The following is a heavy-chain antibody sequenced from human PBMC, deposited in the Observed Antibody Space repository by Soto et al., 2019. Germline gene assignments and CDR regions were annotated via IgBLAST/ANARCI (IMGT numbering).Heavy chain of an antibody. V-gene: IGHV1-69*12. CDR2: IIPIFGTA. J-gene: IGHJ6*02. CDR1: GGTFSSYA. Sequence: QVQLVQSGAEVKKPGSSVKLSCKASGGTFSSYAISWVRQAPGQGLEWMGGIIPIFGTADYAQKSQGRVTITADESTSTAYMELSSLRSEDTAVYYCASHSGSAPEGRYYYGMDVWGQGTTVTVSS. D-gene: IGHD1-26*01. CDR3: ASHSGSAPEGRYYYGMDV.